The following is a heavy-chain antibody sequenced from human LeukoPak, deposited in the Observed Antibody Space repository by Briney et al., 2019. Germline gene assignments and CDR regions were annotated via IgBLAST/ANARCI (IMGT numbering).Heavy chain of an antibody. CDR1: XA. CDR3: ARDAVVAANFDY. CDR2: ISGSGGST. V-gene: IGHV3-23*01. D-gene: IGHD2-15*01. Sequence: XAMXWXRQXPXXXXEXVSAISGSGGSTYYADSVKGRFTISRDNAKNSLYLQMNSLRAEDTAVYYCARDAVVAANFDYWGQGTLVTVSS. J-gene: IGHJ4*02.